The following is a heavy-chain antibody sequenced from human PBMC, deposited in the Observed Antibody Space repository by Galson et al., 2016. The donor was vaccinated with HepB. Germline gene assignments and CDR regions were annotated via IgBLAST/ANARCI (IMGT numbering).Heavy chain of an antibody. V-gene: IGHV3-48*03. CDR3: ARARGDYNPYYFYS. J-gene: IGHJ4*01. Sequence: SLRLSCAASGFTFKFFEMTWVRQAPGKGLEWVSYISGSGGTIYYADSVRGRFTISRENANDSVFLEMNNLRADDTAVYYCARARGDYNPYYFYSWGHGTLVTVSS. CDR1: GFTFKFFE. D-gene: IGHD3-10*01. CDR2: ISGSGGTI.